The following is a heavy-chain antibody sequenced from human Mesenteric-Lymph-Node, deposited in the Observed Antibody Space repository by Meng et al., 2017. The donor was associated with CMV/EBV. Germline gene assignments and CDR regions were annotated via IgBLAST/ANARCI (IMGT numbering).Heavy chain of an antibody. D-gene: IGHD6-6*01. CDR3: AKGRPLAARRSFGLDY. Sequence: GESLKISCAASGFTFNVFSMNWVRQAPGKGLEWVAFIRDDKSNKNYADSVKGRFTISRDNSKNMLYLQMISLRPEDTAVYYCAKGRPLAARRSFGLDYWGQGTLVTVSS. V-gene: IGHV3-30*02. CDR1: GFTFNVFS. J-gene: IGHJ4*02. CDR2: IRDDKSNK.